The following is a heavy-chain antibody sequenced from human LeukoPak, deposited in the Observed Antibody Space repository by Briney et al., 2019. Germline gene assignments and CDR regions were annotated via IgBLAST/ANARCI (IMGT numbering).Heavy chain of an antibody. CDR1: GFIFNKHA. Sequence: GGSLRLSCAASGFIFNKHAMSWVRQAPGKGLEWVSGLSGSGGSTDYADSVKGRFTVSRDNSKNTLFLQMNSLRAEDTAIYYCVDLWFRVKALSWGQGTMVTVSS. V-gene: IGHV3-23*01. J-gene: IGHJ3*01. CDR3: VDLWFRVKALS. D-gene: IGHD2-21*01. CDR2: LSGSGGST.